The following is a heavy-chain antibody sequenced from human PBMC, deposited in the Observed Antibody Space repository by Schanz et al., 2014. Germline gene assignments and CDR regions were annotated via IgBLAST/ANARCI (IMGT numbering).Heavy chain of an antibody. D-gene: IGHD6-19*01. CDR1: GYTFTSYS. CDR3: ARDDGFSSG. V-gene: IGHV1-2*02. J-gene: IGHJ4*02. CDR2: INPGSGDT. Sequence: QVQLVQSGAEVKKPGASVKVSCKASGYTFTSYSMHWVRQAPGQGLEWMGWINPGSGDTKYSPKFQGRVTMTRDTSITTAYMELNRLTYDDTAVYYCARDDGFSSGWGQGTLVTVSS.